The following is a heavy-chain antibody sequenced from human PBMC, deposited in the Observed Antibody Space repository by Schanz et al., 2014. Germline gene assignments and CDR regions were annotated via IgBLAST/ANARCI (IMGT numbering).Heavy chain of an antibody. CDR1: GFTFSDYC. J-gene: IGHJ4*02. V-gene: IGHV4-34*01. CDR3: ARARGSNRGPRKYYFDY. Sequence: VQLVESGGGLIQPGGSLRLSCAASGFTFSDYCMVWIRQAPGKGLEWIGEINHSGSTNYNPSLKSRVTISVDTSKNPFSLKVRSVTAADTAVYYCARARGSNRGPRKYYFDYWGQGTLVTVSS. CDR2: INHSGST.